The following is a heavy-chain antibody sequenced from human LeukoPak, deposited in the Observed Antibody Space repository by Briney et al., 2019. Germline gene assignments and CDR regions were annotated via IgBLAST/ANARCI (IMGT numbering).Heavy chain of an antibody. J-gene: IGHJ4*02. D-gene: IGHD3-10*01. V-gene: IGHV4-34*04. CDR1: VGSFSGSY. CDR2: INHSGST. Sequence: SETLSLTCAVYVGSFSGSYWSRIRQPPGKGLEWMGEINHSGSTNNNPHLTSRATMSLDTTMNQTCRMWRSVTGAATAGYYCADAVKGRFTISRDNSKNTLYLQMNSLRAEDTAVYYCARVGGARMGSSWYSREKSDFFDYWGQGTLVTVSS. CDR3: ADAVKGRFTISRDNSKNTLYLQMNSLRAEDTAVYYCARVGGARMGSSWYSREKSDFFDY.